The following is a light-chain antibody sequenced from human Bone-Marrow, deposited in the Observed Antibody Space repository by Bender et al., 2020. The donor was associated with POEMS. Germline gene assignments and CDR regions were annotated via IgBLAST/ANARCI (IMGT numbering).Light chain of an antibody. V-gene: IGLV1-36*01. J-gene: IGLJ3*02. CDR3: SAWDDSLSGWV. CDR2: FDD. Sequence: QSVVTQPPSLSEAPRQRVTISCSGSSSNIGDNAVNWYQQVPGKAPKLLIYFDDLLPSVVSDRFSAFKSGTSASLAISELQSEDEALYYCSAWDDSLSGWVFGGGTKLTVL. CDR1: SSNIGDNA.